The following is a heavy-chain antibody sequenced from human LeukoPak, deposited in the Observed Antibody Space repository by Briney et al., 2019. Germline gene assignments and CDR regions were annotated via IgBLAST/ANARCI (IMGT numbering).Heavy chain of an antibody. V-gene: IGHV3-74*01. CDR3: AKVSGYSSPGPFDP. Sequence: PGGSLRLSCAASGFTFSSYWMHWVRQAPGKGLVWVSRINSDGSSTSYADSVKGRFTISRDNAKNTLYLQMNSLRAEDTAVYYCAKVSGYSSPGPFDPWGQGTLVTVSS. J-gene: IGHJ5*02. CDR2: INSDGSST. CDR1: GFTFSSYW. D-gene: IGHD5-18*01.